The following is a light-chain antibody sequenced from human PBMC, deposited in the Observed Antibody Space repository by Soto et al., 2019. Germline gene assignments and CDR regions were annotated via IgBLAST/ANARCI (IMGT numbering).Light chain of an antibody. Sequence: EIVMTQSPATLSVSPGERAILSCRASQSVSSNLAWYQQTPGQAPRLLIYGATTRATGIPARFSGSWSGTEFTLTLSSLQSEDFAVYYCQQYNNWVLTFGGGTKVEIK. CDR2: GAT. CDR1: QSVSSN. V-gene: IGKV3-15*01. CDR3: QQYNNWVLT. J-gene: IGKJ4*01.